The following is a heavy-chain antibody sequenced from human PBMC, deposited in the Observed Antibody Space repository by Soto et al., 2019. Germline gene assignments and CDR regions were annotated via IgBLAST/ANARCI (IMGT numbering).Heavy chain of an antibody. J-gene: IGHJ4*02. D-gene: IGHD2-21*01. V-gene: IGHV3-30*18. Sequence: QAQLVESGGGVVQPGRSLRLSCAASGFNLTDFGMHWVRQAPGKGLEWVAAVSSDGAKTYYADSVKGRFTISRDTSKTTLFLKMNSLRAEDTAFYYCGKYYLMWSWEGLDFWGQGILVTVSS. CDR1: GFNLTDFG. CDR3: GKYYLMWSWEGLDF. CDR2: VSSDGAKT.